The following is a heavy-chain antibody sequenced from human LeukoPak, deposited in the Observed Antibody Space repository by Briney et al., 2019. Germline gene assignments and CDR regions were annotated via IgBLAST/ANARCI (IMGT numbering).Heavy chain of an antibody. CDR1: GFTFSSYS. J-gene: IGHJ4*02. Sequence: GGSLRLSCAASGFTFSSYSMNWVRQAPGKGLEWVSSISSSSGYIYYADSVKGRFTISRDNAKNSLYLQMNSLRAEDTAVYYCARDRSPDYYDSSGYYPHWGQGTLVTVSS. V-gene: IGHV3-21*01. CDR3: ARDRSPDYYDSSGYYPH. CDR2: ISSSSGYI. D-gene: IGHD3-22*01.